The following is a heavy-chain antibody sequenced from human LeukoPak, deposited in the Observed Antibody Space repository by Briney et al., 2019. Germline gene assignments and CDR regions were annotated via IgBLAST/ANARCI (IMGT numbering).Heavy chain of an antibody. Sequence: AGGSLRLSCAASGFNFSSYWMSWVRQAPGKGLEWVANIKQDGSEKYYVDSVKGRFTISRDNAKNSLYLQMNSLRAEDTAVYYCARDRRGPFDYWGQGTLVTVSS. CDR1: GFNFSSYW. V-gene: IGHV3-7*03. CDR2: IKQDGSEK. CDR3: ARDRRGPFDY. J-gene: IGHJ4*02. D-gene: IGHD3-10*01.